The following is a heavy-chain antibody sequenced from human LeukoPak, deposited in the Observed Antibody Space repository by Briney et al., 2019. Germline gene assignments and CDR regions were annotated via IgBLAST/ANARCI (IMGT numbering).Heavy chain of an antibody. D-gene: IGHD6-19*01. V-gene: IGHV1-8*02. CDR3: ARFFDPYSSGWSDAFDI. Sequence: ASVKVSCKASGYTFTGYYMHWVRQATGQGLEWMGWMNPNSGNTGYAQKFQGRVTMTRNTSISTAYMELSSLRSEDTAVYYCARFFDPYSSGWSDAFDIWGQGTMVTVSS. J-gene: IGHJ3*02. CDR2: MNPNSGNT. CDR1: GYTFTGYY.